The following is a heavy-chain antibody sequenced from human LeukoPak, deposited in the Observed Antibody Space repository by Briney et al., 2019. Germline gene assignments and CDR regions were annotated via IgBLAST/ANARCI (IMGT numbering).Heavy chain of an antibody. CDR3: ARDLGYDSSGYYLPFNY. D-gene: IGHD3-22*01. CDR2: IYYSGST. J-gene: IGHJ4*02. V-gene: IGHV4-59*01. CDR1: GGSISSYY. Sequence: SETLSLTCTVSGGSISSYYWSWIRQPPGKGLEWIGYIYYSGSTNYNPSLKSRVTISVDTSKNQFSLKLSSVTAADTAVYYCARDLGYDSSGYYLPFNYWGQGTLVTVSS.